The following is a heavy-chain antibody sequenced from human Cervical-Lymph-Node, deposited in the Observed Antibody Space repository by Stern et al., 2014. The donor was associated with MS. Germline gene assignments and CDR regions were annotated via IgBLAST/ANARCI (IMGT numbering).Heavy chain of an antibody. CDR2: IYPDDAAS. CDR3: ARRGMDV. Sequence: VQLGQSGAEVKKPGESLTISCKGFGYSFNIYWIAWVRQTPGKGLEWVGIIYPDDAASGYSSSLQGQVTFSVDKSISPAYLQSCSLKPSDTATYFCARRGMDVWGQGTSVTVSS. CDR1: GYSFNIYW. J-gene: IGHJ6*02. V-gene: IGHV5-51*01.